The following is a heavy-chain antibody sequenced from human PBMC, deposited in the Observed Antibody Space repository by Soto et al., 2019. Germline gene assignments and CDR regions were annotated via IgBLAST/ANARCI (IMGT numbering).Heavy chain of an antibody. J-gene: IGHJ4*02. Sequence: ASVKVSCKASGYTFTGYYMHWVRQAPGQGLEWMGWINPNSGGTNYAQKFQGRVTMTMDTSISTAYMELSRLRSDDTAVYYCARGRWSSPHGSSWYYHYFDYWGQGTLVTVSS. CDR3: ARGRWSSPHGSSWYYHYFDY. D-gene: IGHD6-13*01. CDR1: GYTFTGYY. CDR2: INPNSGGT. V-gene: IGHV1-2*02.